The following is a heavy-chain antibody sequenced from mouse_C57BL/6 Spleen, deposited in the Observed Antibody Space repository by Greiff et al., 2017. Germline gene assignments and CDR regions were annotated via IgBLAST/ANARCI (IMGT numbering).Heavy chain of an antibody. CDR2: IYPGSGSI. D-gene: IGHD1-1*01. V-gene: IGHV1-55*01. Sequence: QVQLQQPGAELVKPGASVKLSCKASGYTFTGYCIPWVKQRPGQGLEWIGDIYPGSGSINYNEKFKGKATLTVDTSSSTAYMQLSRLTSEDSAVYYGDVCYDYYGAMDYWGQGTPVTVSS. CDR3: DVCYDYYGAMDY. J-gene: IGHJ4*01. CDR1: GYTFTGYC.